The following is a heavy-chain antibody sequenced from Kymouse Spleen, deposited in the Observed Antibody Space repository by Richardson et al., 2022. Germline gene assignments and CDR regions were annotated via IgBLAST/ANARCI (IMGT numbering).Heavy chain of an antibody. D-gene: IGHD3-9*01. Sequence: QVQLQQWGAGLLKPSETLSLTCAVYGGSFSGYYWSWIRQPPGKGLEWIGEINHSGSTNYNPSLKSRVTISVDTSKNQFSLKLSSVTAADTAVYYCAREGHILTGYEGMDVWGQGTTVTVSS. CDR2: INHSGST. V-gene: IGHV4-34*01. J-gene: IGHJ6*02. CDR3: AREGHILTGYEGMDV. CDR1: GGSFSGYY.